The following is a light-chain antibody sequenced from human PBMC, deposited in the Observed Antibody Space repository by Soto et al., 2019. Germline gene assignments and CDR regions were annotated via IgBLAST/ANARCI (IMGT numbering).Light chain of an antibody. CDR2: DAS. Sequence: DIQMTQSPSTLSPSVGDRVAITCRASQSISRWLAWYQQKPGKAPKLLIYDASSLASGVPSRFSGGGSGTEFTLTISNLQPDDFGTYYCHQYKSYTPYTIGQGTKVDI. J-gene: IGKJ2*01. CDR1: QSISRW. CDR3: HQYKSYTPYT. V-gene: IGKV1-5*01.